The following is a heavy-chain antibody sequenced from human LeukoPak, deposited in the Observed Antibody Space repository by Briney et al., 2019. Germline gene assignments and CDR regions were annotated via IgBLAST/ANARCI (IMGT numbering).Heavy chain of an antibody. D-gene: IGHD1-26*01. V-gene: IGHV3-23*01. J-gene: IGHJ4*02. CDR1: GFTFSTSA. CDR3: AKGTSGTYGYFDY. CDR2: ISGSGSGGST. Sequence: GGSLRLSCAASGFTFSTSAMSWVRQAPGKGLEWGSNISGSGSGGSTYYTDSVKGRFTISRDNSKNTLYLQMNSLRVEDTAVYYCAKGTSGTYGYFDYWGQGTLVTVPS.